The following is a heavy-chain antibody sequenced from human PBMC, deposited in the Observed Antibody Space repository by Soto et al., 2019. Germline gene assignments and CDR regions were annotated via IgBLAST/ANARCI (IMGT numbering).Heavy chain of an antibody. D-gene: IGHD5-18*01. CDR2: IILIFGTA. CDR3: ARVDTAMVISYYYGMDV. J-gene: IGHJ6*02. Sequence: TSVKVSCKASGDTFSSSAMRWVRQAPRQRLEWMGGIILIFGTANYAQKFQGRVTITADESTSTAYMELSSLRSEDTAVYYCARVDTAMVISYYYGMDVWGQGTTVTVS. V-gene: IGHV1-69*13. CDR1: GDTFSSSA.